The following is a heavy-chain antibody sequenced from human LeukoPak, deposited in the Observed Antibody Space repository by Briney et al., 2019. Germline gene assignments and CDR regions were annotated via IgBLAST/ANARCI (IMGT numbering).Heavy chain of an antibody. CDR2: INHSGST. D-gene: IGHD3-10*01. CDR3: ARGRRFGEFQAVDAFDI. V-gene: IGHV4-34*01. Sequence: SETLSLTCAVYGGSFSGYYWSWIRQPPGKGLEWIGEINHSGSTNYNPSLKSRVTISVDTSKNQVSLKLSSVTAADTAVYYCARGRRFGEFQAVDAFDIWGQGTMVTVSS. CDR1: GGSFSGYY. J-gene: IGHJ3*02.